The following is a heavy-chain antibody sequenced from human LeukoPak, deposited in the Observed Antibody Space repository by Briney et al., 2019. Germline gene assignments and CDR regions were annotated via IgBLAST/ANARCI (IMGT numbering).Heavy chain of an antibody. CDR3: AKGYGSGSYSTDY. V-gene: IGHV3-30*18. D-gene: IGHD3-10*01. CDR2: ISYDGSNK. J-gene: IGHJ4*02. CDR1: GFIFSDYY. Sequence: GGSLRLSCVASGFIFSDYYMSWIRQAPGKGLEWVAFISYDGSNKYYADSVKGRFTISRDNSKNTVYLQMNSLRAEDTAVYYCAKGYGSGSYSTDYWGQGTLVTVSS.